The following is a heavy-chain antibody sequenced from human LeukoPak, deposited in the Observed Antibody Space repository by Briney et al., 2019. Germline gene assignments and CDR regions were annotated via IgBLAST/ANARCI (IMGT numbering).Heavy chain of an antibody. D-gene: IGHD5-18*01. V-gene: IGHV3-30*04. CDR1: GFTFSSYA. Sequence: GGSLRLSCAASGFTFSSYAMHWVRQAPGKGLDWVAVISYDGSNKYYADSVKGRFTISRDNSKNTLYLQMNSLRAEDTAVYYCARSGRYSYGYSGYWGQGTLVTVSS. J-gene: IGHJ4*02. CDR3: ARSGRYSYGYSGY. CDR2: ISYDGSNK.